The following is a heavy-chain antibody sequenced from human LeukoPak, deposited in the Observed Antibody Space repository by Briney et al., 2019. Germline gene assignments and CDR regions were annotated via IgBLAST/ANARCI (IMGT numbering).Heavy chain of an antibody. Sequence: SSETLSLTCTVSGGSISSSSYYWGWIRQPPGKGLEWIGSIYYSGSTYYNPSLKSRVTISVDTSKNQFSLKLSSVTAADTAVYYCARRAVYDSSGYYSYFDYWGQGTLVTVSS. V-gene: IGHV4-39*01. D-gene: IGHD3-22*01. J-gene: IGHJ4*02. CDR3: ARRAVYDSSGYYSYFDY. CDR1: GGSISSSSYY. CDR2: IYYSGST.